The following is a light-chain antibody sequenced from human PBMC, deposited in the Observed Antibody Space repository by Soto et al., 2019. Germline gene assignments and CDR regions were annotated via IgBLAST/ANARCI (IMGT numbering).Light chain of an antibody. CDR1: SSDVGGYEY. CDR3: SSYTLRTTHYV. Sequence: QSALTQPASVSGSPGQSITISCTGTSSDVGGYEYVSWFRQPPGKAPKVLIYEVYKRPSGVSHRFSGSKSGNTASLTISGPQAEDEADYYFSSYTLRTTHYVLGTGTKLTFL. J-gene: IGLJ1*01. V-gene: IGLV2-14*01. CDR2: EVY.